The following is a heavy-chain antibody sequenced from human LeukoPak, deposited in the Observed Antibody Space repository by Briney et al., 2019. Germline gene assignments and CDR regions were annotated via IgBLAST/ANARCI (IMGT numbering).Heavy chain of an antibody. CDR1: GFMFSTYP. CDR3: AKERTQTTSFDY. V-gene: IGHV3-23*01. D-gene: IGHD2/OR15-2a*01. J-gene: IGHJ4*02. Sequence: GGSLRLSCAASGFMFSTYPMNWVRQAPGKGLEWVSTIRGSGGSTYYADSVKGRFTISRDNSKNTLYLQMNRLRADDTAIYYCAKERTQTTSFDYWGQGTLVTVSS. CDR2: IRGSGGST.